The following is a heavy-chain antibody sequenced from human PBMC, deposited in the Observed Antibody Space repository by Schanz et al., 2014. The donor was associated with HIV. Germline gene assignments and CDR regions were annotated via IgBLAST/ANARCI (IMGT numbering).Heavy chain of an antibody. CDR1: GGTFSIYA. V-gene: IGHV1-69*01. J-gene: IGHJ6*02. D-gene: IGHD3-3*02. Sequence: QVPLVQSGAEVKKPGSSVKVSCKASGGTFSIYAISWVRQAPGQGLEWMGGIIPIFGTANYAQKFQGRVTIIADESTSTDYMELSSLRSADTAVYFCARAAFSSEYYYGMDVWGQGTTVTVSS. CDR2: IIPIFGTA. CDR3: ARAAFSSEYYYGMDV.